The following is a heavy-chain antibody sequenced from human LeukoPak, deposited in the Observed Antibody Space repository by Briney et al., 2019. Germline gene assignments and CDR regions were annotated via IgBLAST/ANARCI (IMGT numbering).Heavy chain of an antibody. CDR1: GFTFSSYA. CDR2: ISGSGGNT. CDR3: AKGPYCTNGVCYRGHFDY. J-gene: IGHJ4*02. Sequence: WGSLRVSCVASGFTFSSYAISWVRQAPGKGLEWVSSISGSGGNTYYADSVKGRFTISRDNSKNTLYLQMKSLRAEDTAVYYCAKGPYCTNGVCYRGHFDYWGQGTLVTVSS. V-gene: IGHV3-23*01. D-gene: IGHD2-8*01.